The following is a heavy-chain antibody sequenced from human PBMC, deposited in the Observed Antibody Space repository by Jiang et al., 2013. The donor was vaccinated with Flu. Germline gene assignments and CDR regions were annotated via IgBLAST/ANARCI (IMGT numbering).Heavy chain of an antibody. D-gene: IGHD3-9*01. CDR3: ATLRGSTYDTYVMDS. V-gene: IGHV3-30*02. J-gene: IGHJ4*02. Sequence: ESGGGVVQPGGPLRLSCAASGFTFNYFGMHWVRQAPGKGLEWVAFIRFDGSSTFYADSVKGRFTISRDNSKNMLYLQMDSLRADDTALYFCATLRGSTYDTYVMDSWGQGTLVTVSS. CDR2: IRFDGSST. CDR1: GFTFNYFG.